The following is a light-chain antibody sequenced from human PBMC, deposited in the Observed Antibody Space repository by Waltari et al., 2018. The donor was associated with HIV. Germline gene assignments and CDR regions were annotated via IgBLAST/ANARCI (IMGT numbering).Light chain of an antibody. CDR2: EVS. CDR3: LQGVRLYT. CDR1: QTLLYSDGKTY. J-gene: IGKJ2*01. V-gene: IGKV2D-29*01. Sequence: EIEVIQTPDSLSVTPGQPASISCKTSQTLLYSDGKTYLYWYLQKAGKPPQPLIYEVSNRLSGVSDRFSGSGSETDFTLTISRVEAEDVGVYYCLQGVRLYTFGQGTKLEIK.